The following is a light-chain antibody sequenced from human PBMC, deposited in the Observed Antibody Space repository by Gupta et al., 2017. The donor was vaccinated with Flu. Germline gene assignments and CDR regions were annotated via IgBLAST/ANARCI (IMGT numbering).Light chain of an antibody. V-gene: IGLV1-47*01. CDR2: RNI. CDR1: SSNIGSNY. CDR3: AAWDDSMSGLV. Sequence: QSVLTQPPSASGTPGPRVTISCSGSSSNIGSNYLYCYQHLPGTAPTLLIYRNIQRPTEVPDRFSGSKSGTSTAVAISGLLAADDADYYSAAWDDSMSGLVFGGGTKLTVL. J-gene: IGLJ3*02.